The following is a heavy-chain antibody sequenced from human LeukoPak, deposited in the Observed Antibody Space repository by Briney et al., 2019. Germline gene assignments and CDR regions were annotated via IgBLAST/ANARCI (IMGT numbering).Heavy chain of an antibody. V-gene: IGHV3-30*02. CDR1: GFTFSSYG. Sequence: GGSLRLSCAASGFTFSSYGMHWVRQAPGKGLEWVAFIRYDGSNKYYADSVKGRFTISRDNSKNTLYLQMNSLRAEDTAVYYCARGYCSGGSCYWDFWYYYGMDVWGQGTTVTVSS. D-gene: IGHD2-15*01. J-gene: IGHJ6*02. CDR3: ARGYCSGGSCYWDFWYYYGMDV. CDR2: IRYDGSNK.